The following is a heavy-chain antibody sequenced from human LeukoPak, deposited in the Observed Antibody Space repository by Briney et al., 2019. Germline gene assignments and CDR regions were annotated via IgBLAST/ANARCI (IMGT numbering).Heavy chain of an antibody. CDR3: ARGVVPAADTGGGPFDP. D-gene: IGHD2-2*01. Sequence: GSSVKVSCKASGGTFSSYAISWVRQAPGQGLEWMGGIIPIFGTANYAQKFQGRVTITADESTSTAYMELSSLRAEDTAVYYCARGVVPAADTGGGPFDPWGQGTLVTVSS. J-gene: IGHJ5*02. CDR1: GGTFSSYA. V-gene: IGHV1-69*01. CDR2: IIPIFGTA.